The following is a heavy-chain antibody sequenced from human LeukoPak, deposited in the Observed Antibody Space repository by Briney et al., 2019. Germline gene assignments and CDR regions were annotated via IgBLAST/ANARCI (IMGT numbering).Heavy chain of an antibody. CDR2: IYYSGST. J-gene: IGHJ4*02. D-gene: IGHD3-22*01. CDR3: ARAGDSSGYYYDY. Sequence: SETLSLSCTLSSGAISSGGYYWSWIRQHPGRGLEWIGYIYYSGSTYYNPSLMSRVTISVDTSKNQFSLKLSSVTAAETAVYYCARAGDSSGYYYDYWGQGTLVTVSS. V-gene: IGHV4-31*03. CDR1: SGAISSGGYY.